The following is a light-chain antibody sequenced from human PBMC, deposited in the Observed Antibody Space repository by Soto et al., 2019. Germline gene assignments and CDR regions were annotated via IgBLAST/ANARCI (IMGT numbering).Light chain of an antibody. J-gene: IGKJ1*01. CDR2: GAS. CDR3: QHYNNWPPWT. Sequence: DIVMTPSPATLSVSPGERATLSCRASQSVTINLAWYQQKPGQAPRLLIYGASTRATGIPARFSGSGSGTEVTLPISRLQSEDFAVYYCQHYNNWPPWTFGQGTKVEIK. V-gene: IGKV3-15*01. CDR1: QSVTIN.